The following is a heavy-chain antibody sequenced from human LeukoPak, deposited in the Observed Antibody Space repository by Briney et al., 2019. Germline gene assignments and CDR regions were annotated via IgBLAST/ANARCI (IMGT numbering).Heavy chain of an antibody. D-gene: IGHD4/OR15-4a*01. V-gene: IGHV3-21*01. CDR2: IGSSSSSI. J-gene: IGHJ5*02. CDR1: GFTFSTYT. Sequence: KPGGSLTLSCATSGFTFSTYTMNWIRQAPGKGLEWVSSIGSSSSSIYYADSVRGRFTISRDNARNSLYLQMNNLRAKDTAVYYCVRIPNGANFPNWFDPWGQGTLVTVSS. CDR3: VRIPNGANFPNWFDP.